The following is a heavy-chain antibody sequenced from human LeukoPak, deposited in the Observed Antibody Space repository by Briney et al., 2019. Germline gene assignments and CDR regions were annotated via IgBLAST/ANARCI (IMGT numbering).Heavy chain of an antibody. Sequence: SETLSLTCTVSGGSISSYYRSWIRQPPGKGLEWIGYIYYSGSTNYNPSLKSRVTISVDTSKNQFSLKLSSVTAADTAVYYCARAGDYGDYVGWFDPWGQGTLVTVSS. CDR1: GGSISSYY. CDR3: ARAGDYGDYVGWFDP. J-gene: IGHJ5*02. D-gene: IGHD4-17*01. CDR2: IYYSGST. V-gene: IGHV4-59*12.